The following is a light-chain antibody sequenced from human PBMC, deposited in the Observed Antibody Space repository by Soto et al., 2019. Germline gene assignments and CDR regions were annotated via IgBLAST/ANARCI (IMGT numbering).Light chain of an antibody. J-gene: IGKJ3*01. CDR1: QSISSW. Sequence: DIQMTQSPSTLSASVGDRVTITCRASQSISSWLAWYQQKPGKAPKLLIYKSSSLDSGVPSRFSGSGSGTEFTLTISSLQPDDFATYYCQHYNSYPFTVGPGTKVDIK. CDR2: KSS. V-gene: IGKV1-5*03. CDR3: QHYNSYPFT.